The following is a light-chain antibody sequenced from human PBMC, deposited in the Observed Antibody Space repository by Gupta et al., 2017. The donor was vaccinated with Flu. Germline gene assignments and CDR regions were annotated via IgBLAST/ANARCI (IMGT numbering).Light chain of an antibody. J-gene: IGKJ4*01. V-gene: IGKV1-39*01. CDR3: QQSYSSPLT. CDR1: QSISTS. Sequence: DIQMTQSPSSLSASVSNRVTITCQASQSISTSLNWYQQKPGKAPKILIYAASGLQSGVPSRFSGSGSGTDFTLTISSLQPEDFATYYCQQSYSSPLTFGGGTKVEIK. CDR2: AAS.